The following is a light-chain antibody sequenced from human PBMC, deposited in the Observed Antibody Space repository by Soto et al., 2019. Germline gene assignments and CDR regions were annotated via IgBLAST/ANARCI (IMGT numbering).Light chain of an antibody. CDR3: QQRSNWPST. J-gene: IGKJ4*01. CDR1: ESVSRY. Sequence: EIVLTQSPATLSLSPGNRATLSCRASESVSRYLAWNQQKPGQAPRLLIYDASNRATGIPARFSGSGSGTDFTLTITSLEPEDFEVYYCQQRSNWPSTFGGGTKVEIK. CDR2: DAS. V-gene: IGKV3-11*01.